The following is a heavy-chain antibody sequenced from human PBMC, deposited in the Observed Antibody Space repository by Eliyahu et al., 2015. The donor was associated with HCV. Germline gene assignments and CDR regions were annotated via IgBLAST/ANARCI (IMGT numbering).Heavy chain of an antibody. CDR2: ISWNSGTK. D-gene: IGHD3-16*01. V-gene: IGHV3-9*01. CDR1: GFXFDXYA. J-gene: IGHJ3*02. Sequence: EVQLVESGGGLVQPGRSLRLSFAASGFXFDXYAMXGVRQVPGKGPEXVSGISWNSGTKGYVDSVKGRFTISRDNAKNSLYLQMNSLRTEDTALYYCAKGIMITFGGVXNPPHAFDIWGQGTMVTVSS. CDR3: AKGIMITFGGVXNPPHAFDI.